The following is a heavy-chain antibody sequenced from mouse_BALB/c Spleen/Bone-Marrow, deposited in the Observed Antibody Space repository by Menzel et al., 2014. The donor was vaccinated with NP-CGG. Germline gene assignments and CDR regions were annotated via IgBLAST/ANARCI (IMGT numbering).Heavy chain of an antibody. Sequence: VMLVESGPGLVAPSQSLSITRTVSGFSLTSYGVHWVRQPPGKGLEWLGVIWAGGSTNYNSALMSRLSISKDNSKSQVFLKMNSLQTDDTAMYYCARDYGSSYYAMDYWGQGTSVTVSS. CDR2: IWAGGST. D-gene: IGHD1-1*01. V-gene: IGHV2-9*02. CDR1: GFSLTSYG. J-gene: IGHJ4*01. CDR3: ARDYGSSYYAMDY.